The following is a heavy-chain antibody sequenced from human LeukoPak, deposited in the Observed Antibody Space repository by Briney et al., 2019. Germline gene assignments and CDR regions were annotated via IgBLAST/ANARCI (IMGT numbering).Heavy chain of an antibody. Sequence: PGGSLRLSCAASGFTLSNSWMHWVRQTPGKGLEWVAVISYDGSNKYYADSVKGRFTISRDNSKNTLYLQMNSLRAEDTAVYYCARESVVAGTNEYWGQGTLVTVSS. D-gene: IGHD2-15*01. CDR2: ISYDGSNK. J-gene: IGHJ4*02. V-gene: IGHV3-30-3*01. CDR3: ARESVVAGTNEY. CDR1: GFTLSNSW.